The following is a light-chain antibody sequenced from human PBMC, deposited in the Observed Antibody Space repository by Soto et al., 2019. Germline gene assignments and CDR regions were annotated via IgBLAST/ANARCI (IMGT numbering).Light chain of an antibody. V-gene: IGKV2-30*01. J-gene: IGKJ1*01. Sequence: DVFLTQSLLSLPVTLGRPASFLCLSRPSRVFSNVHTYLTWFHYRPGQSRRRLIYMVSNRDSGVPDRFSGSGSGTYFTLKISRVEAEHVGVYYCMQAAHGPWTFGQGTKVDIQ. CDR2: MVS. CDR3: MQAAHGPWT. CDR1: PSRVFSNVHTY.